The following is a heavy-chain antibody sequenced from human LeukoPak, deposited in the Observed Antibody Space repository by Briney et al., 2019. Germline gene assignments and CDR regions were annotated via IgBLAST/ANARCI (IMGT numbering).Heavy chain of an antibody. CDR1: GFTFSSYA. Sequence: GGSLRLSCAASGFTFSSYAMHWVRQAPGKGLEWVAVISYDGSNKYYADSVKGRFTISRDNSKNTLYLQMNSLRAEDTAVYYCAKAPWTTVTTNWFDPWGQGTLVTVSS. V-gene: IGHV3-30*04. CDR3: AKAPWTTVTTNWFDP. J-gene: IGHJ5*02. CDR2: ISYDGSNK. D-gene: IGHD4-17*01.